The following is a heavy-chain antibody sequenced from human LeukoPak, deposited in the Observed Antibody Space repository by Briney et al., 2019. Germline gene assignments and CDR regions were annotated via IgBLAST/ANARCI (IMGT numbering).Heavy chain of an antibody. CDR1: GYTFTSYD. D-gene: IGHD3-9*01. V-gene: IGHV1-8*01. CDR2: MNPNSGNT. Sequence: GASVKVSCKASGYTFTSYDINWVRQATGQGLEWMGWMNPNSGNTGYAQKFQGRVTMTRDTSISTAYMELSRLRSDDTAVYYCARGRYYDILTGYTIDYWGQGTLVTVSS. J-gene: IGHJ4*02. CDR3: ARGRYYDILTGYTIDY.